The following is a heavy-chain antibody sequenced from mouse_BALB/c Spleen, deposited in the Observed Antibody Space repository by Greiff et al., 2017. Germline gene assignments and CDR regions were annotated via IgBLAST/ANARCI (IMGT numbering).Heavy chain of an antibody. CDR1: GFSLTSYG. CDR3: ARDPRRITTSGHPLDY. D-gene: IGHD2-4*01. J-gene: IGHJ2*01. V-gene: IGHV2-9*02. CDR2: IWAGGST. Sequence: VMLVESGPGLVAPSQSLSITCTVSGFSLTSYGVHWVRQPPGKGLEWLGVIWAGGSTNYNSALMSRLSISKDNSKSQVFLKMNSLQTDDTAMYYCARDPRRITTSGHPLDYWGQGTTLTVSS.